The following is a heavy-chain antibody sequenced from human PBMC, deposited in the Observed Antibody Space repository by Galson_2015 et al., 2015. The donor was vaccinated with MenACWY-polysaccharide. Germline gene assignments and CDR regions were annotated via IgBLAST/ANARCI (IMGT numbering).Heavy chain of an antibody. V-gene: IGHV4-31*03. CDR2: ISYDGGT. CDR1: GDSLTSVGYF. CDR3: ARGGRAVSNRNWFAP. Sequence: TLSLACTVSGDSLTSVGYFWSWHRPPPGQGLEWIASISYDGGTYYNPSLKSRVTISVDTPNNQFSLKLSSVPAADTAVYYCARGGRAVSNRNWFAPWGQGTLGTVSS. D-gene: IGHD3-16*01. J-gene: IGHJ5*02.